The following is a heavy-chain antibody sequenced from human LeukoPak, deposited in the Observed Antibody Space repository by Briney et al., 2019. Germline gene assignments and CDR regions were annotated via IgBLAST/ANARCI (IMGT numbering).Heavy chain of an antibody. D-gene: IGHD4-4*01. Sequence: GGSLRLSCAASGFTFSSYAMTWVRQAPGKGLGLVSAISGSGGSSYYADSVKGRFTISRDNSKNTLYLQMNSLRAEDTAVYYCAKDPNRSNPWYFDYWGQGNLVTVSS. CDR2: ISGSGGSS. CDR1: GFTFSSYA. V-gene: IGHV3-23*01. CDR3: AKDPNRSNPWYFDY. J-gene: IGHJ4*02.